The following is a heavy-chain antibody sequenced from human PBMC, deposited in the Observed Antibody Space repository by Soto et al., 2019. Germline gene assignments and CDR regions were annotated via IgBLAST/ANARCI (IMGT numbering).Heavy chain of an antibody. D-gene: IGHD2-8*01. Sequence: QVQLQESGPGLVQPSQTLSLTCTVSGGSISSAGYYWSWIRQHPGKGLEWIGYIYSSGVTYYDPSLQSRVHMSVDISQNQFSLRLSSVTAADTAVYYCATKPNGLYYFDYWGQGALVTVSS. V-gene: IGHV4-31*03. CDR3: ATKPNGLYYFDY. CDR2: IYSSGVT. J-gene: IGHJ4*02. CDR1: GGSISSAGYY.